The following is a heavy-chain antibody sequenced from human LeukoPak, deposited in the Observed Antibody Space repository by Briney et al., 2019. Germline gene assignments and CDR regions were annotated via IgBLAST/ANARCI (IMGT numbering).Heavy chain of an antibody. J-gene: IGHJ6*02. Sequence: ASVKVSCKASGHTFTTYYVHLVRQAPGQGLEWMGVINPSGDGTNYPQRFQGRVTLTRDTSTSTAYMELSSLRSEDTAVYYCAAGHMRVDYYYGMDVWGQGTTVTVSS. CDR1: GHTFTTYY. CDR2: INPSGDGT. V-gene: IGHV1-46*01. CDR3: AAGHMRVDYYYGMDV. D-gene: IGHD2-21*01.